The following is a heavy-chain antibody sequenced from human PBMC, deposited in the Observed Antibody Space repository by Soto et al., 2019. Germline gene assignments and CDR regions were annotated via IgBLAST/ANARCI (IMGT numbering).Heavy chain of an antibody. CDR2: IKQDGSEK. J-gene: IGHJ6*02. V-gene: IGHV3-7*04. D-gene: IGHD3-22*01. CDR3: ARFYYDSSGYLPSPYYYYYGMDV. CDR1: GFTFSSYW. Sequence: GVLRLSCAASGFTFSSYWMIWVRQAPGKGLEWVANIKQDGSEKYYVDSVKGRFTISRDNAKNSLYLQMNSLRAEDTAVYYCARFYYDSSGYLPSPYYYYYGMDVWGQGTTVTVSS.